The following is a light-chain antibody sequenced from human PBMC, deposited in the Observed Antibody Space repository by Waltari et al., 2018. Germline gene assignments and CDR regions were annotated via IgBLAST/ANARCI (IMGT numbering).Light chain of an antibody. CDR2: HNS. CDR1: SSHIGADFA. Sequence: QSVLTQPPSVSGAPGQRVTISCTGSSSHIGADFAVHWYQQLPGAAPKLLIFHNSNRPSGVPDRFSGSKSGTSASLAITGLQPEDEADYYCQAYDSLSGWVFGGGTKLTVL. CDR3: QAYDSLSGWV. V-gene: IGLV1-40*01. J-gene: IGLJ3*02.